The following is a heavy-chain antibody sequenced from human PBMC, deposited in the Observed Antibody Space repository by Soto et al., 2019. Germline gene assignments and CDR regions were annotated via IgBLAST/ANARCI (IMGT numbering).Heavy chain of an antibody. CDR2: IKSKTDGGTT. Sequence: GGSLRLSCAASGFTFSNAWMNWVRQAPGKGLEWVGRIKSKTDGGTTDYAAPVKGRFTISRDDSKNTLYLQMNSLKTEDTAVYYCTTEDFDWFSQPQGAFDIWGQGTMVTLSS. V-gene: IGHV3-15*07. D-gene: IGHD3-9*01. CDR1: GFTFSNAW. CDR3: TTEDFDWFSQPQGAFDI. J-gene: IGHJ3*02.